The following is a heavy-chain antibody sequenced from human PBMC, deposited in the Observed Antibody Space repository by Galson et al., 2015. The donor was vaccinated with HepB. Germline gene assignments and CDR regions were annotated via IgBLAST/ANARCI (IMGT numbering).Heavy chain of an antibody. CDR1: GGSIRSGDYY. CDR3: ARAKIAPAGVTYYFDY. D-gene: IGHD6-13*01. V-gene: IGHV4-30-4*01. Sequence: TLSLTCTVSGGSIRSGDYYWSWIRQPPGKGLEWIGYMYYSGITYYNPSLKSRVTISLDTSRNQFSLNLYSVAAADTAVYYCARAKIAPAGVTYYFDYWGQGTPVTVSS. CDR2: MYYSGIT. J-gene: IGHJ4*02.